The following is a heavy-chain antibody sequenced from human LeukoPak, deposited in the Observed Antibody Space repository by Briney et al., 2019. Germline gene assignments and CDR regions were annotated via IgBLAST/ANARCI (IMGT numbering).Heavy chain of an antibody. D-gene: IGHD6-19*01. V-gene: IGHV3-9*03. J-gene: IGHJ4*02. CDR2: ISRNSGNI. CDR1: GFTFDDYA. Sequence: PGRSLSLSCAATGFTFDDYAMHWVRQAPGKGLEWVSGISRNSGNIAYADSVKGRFTISRDNAKNSLYLQMNSLRAEDMALYYCAKDIGGGYSNGWYYFDHWGQGTLVTVSS. CDR3: AKDIGGGYSNGWYYFDH.